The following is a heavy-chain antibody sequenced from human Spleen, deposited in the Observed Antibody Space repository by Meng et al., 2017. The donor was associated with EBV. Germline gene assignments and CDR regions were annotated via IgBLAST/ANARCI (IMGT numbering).Heavy chain of an antibody. CDR2: MNPNSGNT. D-gene: IGHD3-9*01. V-gene: IGHV1-8*01. Sequence: QVQLMKSGAEVKKPGASVKVSCKASGYTFTSYDITWVRQATGQGLEWLGWMNPNSGNTGYAQMFQDRVTMTGNTSISTAYLELSSLRSEDTAVYYCARGRVTIIQTFDLWGQGTLVTVSS. CDR3: ARGRVTIIQTFDL. J-gene: IGHJ4*02. CDR1: GYTFTSYD.